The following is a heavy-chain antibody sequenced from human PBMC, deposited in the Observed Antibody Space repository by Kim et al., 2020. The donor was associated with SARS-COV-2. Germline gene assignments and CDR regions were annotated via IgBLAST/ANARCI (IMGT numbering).Heavy chain of an antibody. J-gene: IGHJ4*02. CDR3: SRRAYSSGWWYFDY. V-gene: IGHV3-74*01. Sequence: YAESGEGRFTISRDNAKNTLYLQMNSLRAEDTAVYYCSRRAYSSGWWYFDYWGQGTLVTVSS. D-gene: IGHD6-19*01.